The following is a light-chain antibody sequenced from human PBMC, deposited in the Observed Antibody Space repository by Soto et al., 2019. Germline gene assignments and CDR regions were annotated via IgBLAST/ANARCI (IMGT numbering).Light chain of an antibody. CDR2: GAS. CDR3: QQYGSSLYA. V-gene: IGKV3-20*01. J-gene: IGKJ2*01. CDR1: QSVSSSY. Sequence: EIVLTQSPGPLSLSPGERATLSCRASQSVSSSYLAWYQQKPGQAPRRLIYGASSRATGIPDRFSGSGSGTDFTLTISRLEPEDFAVYYCQQYGSSLYAFGQGTKLEIK.